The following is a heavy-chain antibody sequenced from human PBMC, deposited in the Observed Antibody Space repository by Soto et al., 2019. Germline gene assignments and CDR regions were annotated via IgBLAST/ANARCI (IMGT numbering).Heavy chain of an antibody. V-gene: IGHV3-7*01. CDR1: GFTFSSYW. CDR2: IKPDGSEK. Sequence: PGGSLRLSCAASGFTFSSYWMSWVRQAPGKGLEWVANIKPDGSEKWYVDSVKGRFTISRDNAKNTLYLQMSSLRAEDTAVYYCAKDPPRDLTGYLGMDVWGQGTTVTVSS. CDR3: AKDPPRDLTGYLGMDV. D-gene: IGHD3-9*01. J-gene: IGHJ6*02.